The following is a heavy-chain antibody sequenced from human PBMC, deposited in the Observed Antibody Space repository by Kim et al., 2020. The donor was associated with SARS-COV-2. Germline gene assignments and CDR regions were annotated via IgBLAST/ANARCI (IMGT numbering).Heavy chain of an antibody. J-gene: IGHJ6*02. CDR1: GFTFSSYA. Sequence: GGSLRLSCAASGFTFSSYAMHWVRQAPGKGLEWVAVISYDGSNKYYADSVKGRFTISRDNSKNTLYLQMNSLRAEDTAVYYCARDRIVVVPAANYYYYYGMDVWGQGTTVTVSS. CDR2: ISYDGSNK. CDR3: ARDRIVVVPAANYYYYYGMDV. D-gene: IGHD2-2*01. V-gene: IGHV3-30*04.